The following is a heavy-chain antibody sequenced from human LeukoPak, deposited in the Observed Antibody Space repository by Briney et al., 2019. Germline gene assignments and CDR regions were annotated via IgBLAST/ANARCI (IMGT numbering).Heavy chain of an antibody. D-gene: IGHD6-13*01. CDR1: GYTFTGYY. J-gene: IGHJ4*02. V-gene: IGHV1-2*02. CDR3: ARVIAAASTRLDY. Sequence: ASVKVSCKASGYTFTGYYMHWVRRAPGQGLEWMGWINPNSGGTNYAQNFQGRVTMTRDTSISTAYMELSRLRSDDTAMYYCARVIAAASTRLDYWGQGTLVTVSS. CDR2: INPNSGGT.